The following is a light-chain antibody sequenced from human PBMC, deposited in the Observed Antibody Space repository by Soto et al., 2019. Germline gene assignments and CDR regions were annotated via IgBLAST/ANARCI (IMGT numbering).Light chain of an antibody. Sequence: QSALTQPPSASGSPGQSVTISCTGTSNDVGNYNYVSWYQQHPGKAPKVLISEVSKRPSGVPDRFSGSKSGNMASLTVSGLQAEDESDYYCSSYSGTNNLLIFGGGIKLTVL. CDR2: EVS. V-gene: IGLV2-8*01. J-gene: IGLJ2*01. CDR3: SSYSGTNNLLI. CDR1: SNDVGNYNY.